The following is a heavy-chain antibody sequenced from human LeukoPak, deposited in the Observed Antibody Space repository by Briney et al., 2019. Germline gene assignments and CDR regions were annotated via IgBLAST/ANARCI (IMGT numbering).Heavy chain of an antibody. V-gene: IGHV3-23*01. Sequence: GGSLRLSCAASGFTFSSYAMSWVRQSPGKGLEWVSGISGSGGSTYYADSVKGRFTISRDNSKNTLYLQMNSLRAEDTALYYCAKDDRLAYDSSGYYYARFDYWGQGILVTVSS. D-gene: IGHD3-22*01. J-gene: IGHJ4*02. CDR2: ISGSGGST. CDR1: GFTFSSYA. CDR3: AKDDRLAYDSSGYYYARFDY.